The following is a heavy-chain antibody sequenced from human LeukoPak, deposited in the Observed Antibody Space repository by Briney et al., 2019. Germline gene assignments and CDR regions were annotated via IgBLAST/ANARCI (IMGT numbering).Heavy chain of an antibody. J-gene: IGHJ6*02. Sequence: GASVKVSCKAFGYTFTSYGISWVRQAPGQGLEWMGWISAYNGNTNYAQKLQGRVTMTTDTSTSTAYMELRSLRSDDTAVYYCARDFGYSYGSALYYYGMDVWGQGTTVTVSS. CDR2: ISAYNGNT. D-gene: IGHD5-18*01. CDR1: GYTFTSYG. CDR3: ARDFGYSYGSALYYYGMDV. V-gene: IGHV1-18*01.